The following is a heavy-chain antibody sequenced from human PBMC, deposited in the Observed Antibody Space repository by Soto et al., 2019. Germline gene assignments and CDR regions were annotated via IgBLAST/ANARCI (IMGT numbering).Heavy chain of an antibody. V-gene: IGHV3-15*01. CDR2: IKSKTDGGTT. D-gene: IGHD3-3*01. CDR3: TGVRFLEWDGAFDI. Sequence: PGGSLRLSCAASGFTFSNAWMSWVRQAPGKGLEWVGRIKSKTDGGTTDYAAPVKGRFTISRDDSKNTLYLQMNSLKTEDTAVYYCTGVRFLEWDGAFDIWGKGTMVTVSS. J-gene: IGHJ3*02. CDR1: GFTFSNAW.